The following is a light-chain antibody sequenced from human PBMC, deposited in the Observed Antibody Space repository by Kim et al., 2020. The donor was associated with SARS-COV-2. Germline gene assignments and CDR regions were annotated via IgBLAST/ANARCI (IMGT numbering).Light chain of an antibody. J-gene: IGLJ1*01. CDR3: QSYDSSLRGV. CDR2: GNS. V-gene: IGLV1-40*01. Sequence: GQRVTISCTGGSSNIGAGYDVHWYQQLPGTAPKLLIYGNSNRPSGVPDRFSGSKSGTSASLAITGLQAEDEADYYCQSYDSSLRGVFGTGTKVTVL. CDR1: SSNIGAGYD.